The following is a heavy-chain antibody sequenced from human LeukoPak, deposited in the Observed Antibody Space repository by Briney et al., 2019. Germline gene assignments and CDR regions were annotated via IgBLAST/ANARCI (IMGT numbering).Heavy chain of an antibody. CDR2: INPNSGGT. D-gene: IGHD6-13*01. J-gene: IGHJ5*02. CDR3: ARVAAAGTREKPFDP. CDR1: GYTFTGYY. V-gene: IGHV1-2*02. Sequence: GASVKVSCKASGYTFTGYYMHWVRQAPGQGLEWMGWINPNSGGTNYAQKFQGRVTMTRDTSISTAYMELSRLRSDDTAVYYCARVAAAGTREKPFDPWGQGTLVTVSS.